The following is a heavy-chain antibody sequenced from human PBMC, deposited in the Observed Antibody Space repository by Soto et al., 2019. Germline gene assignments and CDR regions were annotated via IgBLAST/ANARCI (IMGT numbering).Heavy chain of an antibody. D-gene: IGHD7-27*01. CDR3: SYPLTGEHFPEALGD. CDR2: VSFDGSNK. J-gene: IGHJ4*02. V-gene: IGHV3-30*03. CDR1: GFTFSFYS. Sequence: GGSLRLSCAASGFTFSFYSMRWVRRAPGKGLEWVAVVSFDGSNKYYADSVKGRFTVSRDNSKNTLFLQLDSLRDDDTAIYYCSYPLTGEHFPEALGDWGQGTLVTVSS.